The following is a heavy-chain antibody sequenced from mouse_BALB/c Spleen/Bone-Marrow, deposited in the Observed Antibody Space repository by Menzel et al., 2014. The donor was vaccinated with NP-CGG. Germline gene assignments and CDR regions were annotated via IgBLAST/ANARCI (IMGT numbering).Heavy chain of an antibody. V-gene: IGHV1-4*02. CDR3: AREARAGAWFSN. J-gene: IGHJ3*01. Sequence: VQLQQSGAELARPGASVKMSCKASGYTFTSYTIQWVKRRPGQGLEWVGYIVPSSGYTDYNQKFKDKTTLTADKSSSAAYMQLSSLTSADSVVYYCAREARAGAWFSNWGQETLVTVS. CDR2: IVPSSGYT. CDR1: GYTFTSYT.